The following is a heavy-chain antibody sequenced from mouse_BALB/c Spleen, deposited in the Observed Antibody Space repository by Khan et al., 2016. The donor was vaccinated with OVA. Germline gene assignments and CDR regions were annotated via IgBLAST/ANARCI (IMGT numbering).Heavy chain of an antibody. J-gene: IGHJ3*01. D-gene: IGHD4-1*01. Sequence: VQLQQPGAELARPGASVKLSCKASGYTFTDYYINWVRQRTGQGLEWIGDIYPGIGNTYYNEKFKGKATLTADKSSSTAYMQLSSLTSEDSAVYFCARSGTGSFLYWGQGTLVTVSA. CDR2: IYPGIGNT. CDR1: GYTFTDYY. V-gene: IGHV1-77*01. CDR3: ARSGTGSFLY.